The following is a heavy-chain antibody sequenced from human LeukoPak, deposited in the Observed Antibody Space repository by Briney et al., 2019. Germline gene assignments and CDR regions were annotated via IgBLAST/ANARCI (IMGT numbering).Heavy chain of an antibody. D-gene: IGHD2-15*01. J-gene: IGHJ5*02. V-gene: IGHV4-39*01. CDR3: ARQAAYCSSGSCYPNWFDP. Sequence: PSETLSLTCTVSGGSISSSSYYWGWIRQPPGKGLESIGSIYYTGSTYYNPSLKSRVTISVDTSKNQFSLKLSSVTAADTPVYYCARQAAYCSSGSCYPNWFDPWGQGTLVTVSS. CDR1: GGSISSSSYY. CDR2: IYYTGST.